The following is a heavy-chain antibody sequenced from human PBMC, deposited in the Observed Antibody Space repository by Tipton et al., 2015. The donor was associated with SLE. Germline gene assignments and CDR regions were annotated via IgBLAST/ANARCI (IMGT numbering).Heavy chain of an antibody. Sequence: TLSLTCTVSGGSISSYYWSWIRQPPGKGLEWIGDIYYSGSTNYNPSLKSRVTISVDTSKNQFSLKLSSVTAADTAVYYCARQGAVAGFDYWGQGTLVTVSS. CDR2: IYYSGST. D-gene: IGHD6-19*01. CDR3: ARQGAVAGFDY. V-gene: IGHV4-59*08. CDR1: GGSISSYY. J-gene: IGHJ4*02.